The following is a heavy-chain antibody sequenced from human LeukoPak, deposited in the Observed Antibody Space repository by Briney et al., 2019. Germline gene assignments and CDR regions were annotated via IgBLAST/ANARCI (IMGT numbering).Heavy chain of an antibody. CDR1: GGSFSYYY. CDR2: INHSGST. V-gene: IGHV4-34*01. J-gene: IGHJ5*02. D-gene: IGHD3-9*01. CDR3: AIRKYYDILTGYRKIPTSGFDP. Sequence: SETLSLTCAVYGGSFSYYYWSWIRQPPGKTLEWIGEINHSGSTHYNPSLKSRVTISVDTSQNQYSLKLSSVPAADTAVYSCAIRKYYDILTGYRKIPTSGFDPWGEGTLVTVSS.